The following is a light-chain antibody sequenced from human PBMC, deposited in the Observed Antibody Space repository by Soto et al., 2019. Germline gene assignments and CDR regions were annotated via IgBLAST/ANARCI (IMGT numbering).Light chain of an antibody. J-gene: IGKJ5*01. Sequence: ETVMTPSPGTLSVSLGERATLSWRASQSVSIHLAWYQQKPGQAPRLLIYDTSTRATGIPARFSGSGSGTEFTLTISSLQSEDFAVYYCQQYSNWPPITFGQGTRLEIK. V-gene: IGKV3-15*01. CDR1: QSVSIH. CDR3: QQYSNWPPIT. CDR2: DTS.